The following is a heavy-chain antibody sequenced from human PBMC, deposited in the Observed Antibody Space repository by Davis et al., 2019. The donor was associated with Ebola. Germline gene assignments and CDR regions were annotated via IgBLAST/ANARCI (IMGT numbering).Heavy chain of an antibody. D-gene: IGHD3-16*01. CDR2: INHSGST. V-gene: IGHV4-34*01. Sequence: PSETLSLTCAVYGGSFSGYYWSWIRQPPGKGLEWIGEINHSGSTNYNPSLKSRVTISVDTSKNQFSLKLSSVTAADTAVYYCARLVGEVFYFDYWGQGTLVTVSS. CDR1: GGSFSGYY. J-gene: IGHJ4*02. CDR3: ARLVGEVFYFDY.